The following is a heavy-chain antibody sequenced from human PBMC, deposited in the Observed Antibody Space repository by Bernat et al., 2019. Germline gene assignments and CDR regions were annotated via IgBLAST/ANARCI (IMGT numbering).Heavy chain of an antibody. CDR1: GFTFSSYA. J-gene: IGHJ4*02. V-gene: IGHV3-30-3*01. D-gene: IGHD3-10*01. CDR2: ISYDGSNK. CDR3: ARGDGGAPDY. Sequence: QVQLVESGGGVVQPGRSLRLSCAASGFTFSSYAMHWVRQAPGKGLEWVAVISYDGSNKYYADSVKGRFTISRDNSKNTLYLQMNSLRSEDTAVYYCARGDGGAPDYWGQGTLVTVSS.